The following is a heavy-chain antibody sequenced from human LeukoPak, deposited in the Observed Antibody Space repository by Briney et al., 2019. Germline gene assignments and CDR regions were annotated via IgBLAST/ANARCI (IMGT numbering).Heavy chain of an antibody. V-gene: IGHV4-4*07. Sequence: PSETLSLTCTVSGGSISSYYWSWIRQPAGKGLQWIGRIHTSGSTDYNPSLGSRVTISVDTSKNQFSLKLSSVTAADTAVYYCARVYCSSTSCLLPYWYFDLWGRGTLVTVSS. CDR3: ARVYCSSTSCLLPYWYFDL. CDR1: GGSISSYY. J-gene: IGHJ2*01. D-gene: IGHD2-2*01. CDR2: IHTSGST.